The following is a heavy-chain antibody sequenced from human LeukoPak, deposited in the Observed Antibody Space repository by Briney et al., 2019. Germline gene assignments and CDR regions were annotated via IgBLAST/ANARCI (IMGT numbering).Heavy chain of an antibody. CDR1: RSSISSYY. CDR2: IFYSGST. J-gene: IGHJ4*02. CDR3: ARGDSPLSISLYSSAWKGPSYFDY. Sequence: SETLSLTFTVSRSSISSYYWSWIRQPPGKGLEWIGYIFYSGSTNYNPSLKSRVTISVDTSKNQFSLKLSSVTAADTALYYCARGDSPLSISLYSSAWKGPSYFDYWGQGTLVTVSS. V-gene: IGHV4-59*01. D-gene: IGHD6-19*01.